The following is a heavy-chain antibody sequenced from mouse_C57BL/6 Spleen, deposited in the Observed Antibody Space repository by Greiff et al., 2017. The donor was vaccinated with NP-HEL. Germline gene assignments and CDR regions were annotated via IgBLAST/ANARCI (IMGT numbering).Heavy chain of an antibody. V-gene: IGHV1-81*01. CDR1: GYTFTSYG. CDR3: AYSNYD. Sequence: VQLQQSGAELARPGASVKLSCKASGYTFTSYGISWVKQRTGQGLEWIGEIYPRSGNTYYNEKFKGKATLTADKSSSTAYMELRSLTSEDSAVYFCAYSNYDWGQGTTLTVSS. J-gene: IGHJ2*01. D-gene: IGHD2-5*01. CDR2: IYPRSGNT.